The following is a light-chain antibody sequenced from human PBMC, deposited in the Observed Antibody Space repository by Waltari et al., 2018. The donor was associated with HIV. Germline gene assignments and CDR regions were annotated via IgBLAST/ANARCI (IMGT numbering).Light chain of an antibody. CDR1: NSDVGRYDL. J-gene: IGLJ3*02. Sequence: QSALTQPASVSGSPGQSITISGTGTNSDVGRYDLVSWYQQHPGKAPKLMIYEVTKRPSGVSNRFSGSKSGNTASLTISGLQAEDEADYYCCSYAGSPPWVFGGGTKLTVL. CDR2: EVT. CDR3: CSYAGSPPWV. V-gene: IGLV2-23*02.